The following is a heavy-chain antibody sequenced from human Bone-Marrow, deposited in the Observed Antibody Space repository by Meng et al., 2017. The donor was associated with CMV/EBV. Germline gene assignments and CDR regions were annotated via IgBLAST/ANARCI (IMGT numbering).Heavy chain of an antibody. CDR1: GFTFSNYA. V-gene: IGHV3-30*02. CDR3: AKDLISSTSCYNCPHYGMDV. CDR2: IRHDGSKM. Sequence: GESLKISCAGTGFTFSNYAIYWVRQAPGKGLEWVAYIRHDGSKMYYGDSIKGRFTISRDNSKNTVSLQMNNLRAEDTAVYYCAKDLISSTSCYNCPHYGMDVWGQGTTVTVSS. J-gene: IGHJ6*02. D-gene: IGHD2-2*02.